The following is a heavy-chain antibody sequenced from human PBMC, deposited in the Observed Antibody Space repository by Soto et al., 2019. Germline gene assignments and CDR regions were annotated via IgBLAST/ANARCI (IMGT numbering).Heavy chain of an antibody. J-gene: IGHJ4*02. V-gene: IGHV3-30-3*01. CDR3: ARESYGDLYFDY. CDR2: TSYDGSNK. D-gene: IGHD4-17*01. CDR1: GFTFSRYA. Sequence: QVQLVESGGGVVQPGRSLRLSCAASGFTFSRYAMHWVRQAPGKGLEWVAVTSYDGSNKYYADSVKGRFTISRDNSENTLYLQMNSLRPEDTAVYYCARESYGDLYFDYWGQGTLVTVSS.